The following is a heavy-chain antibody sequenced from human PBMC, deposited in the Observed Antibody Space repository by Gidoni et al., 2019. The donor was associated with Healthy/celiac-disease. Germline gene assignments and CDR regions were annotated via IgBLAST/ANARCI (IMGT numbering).Heavy chain of an antibody. CDR2: IYSGGST. D-gene: IGHD3-10*01. V-gene: IGHV3-53*01. J-gene: IGHJ6*02. CDR3: ARDRAGLYYYYGMDV. Sequence: EVQLVESGGGLIQPGGSLRLSCAASGFTVSSNYMSWVRQAPGKGLEWVSVIYSGGSTYYADSVKGRFTISRDNSKNTLYLQMNSLRAEDTAVYYCARDRAGLYYYYGMDVWGQGTTVTVSS. CDR1: GFTVSSNY.